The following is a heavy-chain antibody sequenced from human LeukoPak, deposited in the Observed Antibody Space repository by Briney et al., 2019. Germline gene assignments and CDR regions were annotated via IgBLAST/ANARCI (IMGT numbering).Heavy chain of an antibody. J-gene: IGHJ3*02. CDR2: IYYSGST. Sequence: SETLSPTCTVSGGSISSGYYYWSWIRQPPGKGLEWIGYIYYSGSTYYNPSLKSRVTISVDTSKNQFSLKLSSVTAADTVVYYCATPFVHSGSHDAFDIWGQGTMVTASS. D-gene: IGHD3-10*01. V-gene: IGHV4-30-4*02. CDR1: GGSISSGYYY. CDR3: ATPFVHSGSHDAFDI.